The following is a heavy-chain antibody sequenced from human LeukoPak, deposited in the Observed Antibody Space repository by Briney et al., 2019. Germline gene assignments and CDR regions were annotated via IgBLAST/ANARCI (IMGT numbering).Heavy chain of an antibody. CDR1: GYSFTSYW. D-gene: IGHD3-10*01. Sequence: GESLKISCKGSGYSFTSYWIAWVRQVPGKGLEWMGIIYPGDSYTTYSPSFQGQVTISADKSISTAYPQWRSLKASDTAMYYCARRSGSDALDIWGQGTMVTVSS. V-gene: IGHV5-51*01. CDR2: IYPGDSYT. J-gene: IGHJ3*02. CDR3: ARRSGSDALDI.